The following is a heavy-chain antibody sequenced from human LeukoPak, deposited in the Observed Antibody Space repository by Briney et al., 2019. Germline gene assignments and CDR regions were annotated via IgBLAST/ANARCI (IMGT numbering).Heavy chain of an antibody. CDR3: ARSGLRFLDPYGMDV. J-gene: IGHJ6*02. Sequence: GASVKVSCKASGYTFTSYGISWVRRAPGQGLEWMGWISAYNGNTNYAQKLQGRVTMTTDTSTSTAYMELRSLRSDDTAVYYCARSGLRFLDPYGMDVWGQGTTVTVSS. D-gene: IGHD3-3*01. V-gene: IGHV1-18*01. CDR1: GYTFTSYG. CDR2: ISAYNGNT.